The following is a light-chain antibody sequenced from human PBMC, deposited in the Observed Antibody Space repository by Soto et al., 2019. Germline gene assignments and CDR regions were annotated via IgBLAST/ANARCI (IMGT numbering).Light chain of an antibody. CDR1: HSDVDGFDY. CDR2: DVR. J-gene: IGLJ2*01. CDR3: VSYTSRTNLVV. Sequence: QSVLIQPASVSGSPGQSITISCTGTHSDVDGFDYVSWFQQYPGRAPKLLIFDVRDRPSGVSNRFSGSKSGATASLTISGIQADDEADYYCVSYTSRTNLVVFGTGTKLTVL. V-gene: IGLV2-14*03.